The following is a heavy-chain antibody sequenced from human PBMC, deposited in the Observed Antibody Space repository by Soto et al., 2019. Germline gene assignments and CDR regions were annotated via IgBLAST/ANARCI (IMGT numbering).Heavy chain of an antibody. J-gene: IGHJ4*02. V-gene: IGHV3-48*01. D-gene: IGHD3-3*01. Sequence: GGSLRLSCAASGFTFSSYSMNWVLQAPGKGLEWVSYISSSSSTTYYADSVKGRFTISRDNAKNSLYLQMNSLRAEDTAVYYCARDFMYYDFWSGYYISSSQPVDYWGQGTLVTVSS. CDR3: ARDFMYYDFWSGYYISSSQPVDY. CDR2: ISSSSSTT. CDR1: GFTFSSYS.